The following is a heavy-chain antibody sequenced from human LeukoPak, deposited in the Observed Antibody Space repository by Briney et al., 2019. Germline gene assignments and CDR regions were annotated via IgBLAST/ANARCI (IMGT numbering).Heavy chain of an antibody. Sequence: ASVKVSCKASGYTFTGYYMHWVRQAPGQGLEWMGWINPNSGGTNYAQKFQGRVTMTRDTSISTAYMELSRLRSDDTAVYYCAREIGLSGSGSPDLSNYNYYMDVWGKGTTVTVSS. D-gene: IGHD3-10*01. CDR2: INPNSGGT. V-gene: IGHV1-2*02. CDR3: AREIGLSGSGSPDLSNYNYYMDV. J-gene: IGHJ6*03. CDR1: GYTFTGYY.